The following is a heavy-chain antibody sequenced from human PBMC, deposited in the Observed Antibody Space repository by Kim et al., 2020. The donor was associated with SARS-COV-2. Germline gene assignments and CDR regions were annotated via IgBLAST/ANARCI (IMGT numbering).Heavy chain of an antibody. D-gene: IGHD3-9*01. V-gene: IGHV4-61*01. Sequence: SETLSLTCTVSGGSVSSGSYYRSWIRQPPGKGLEWIGYIYYSGSTNYNPSLKSRVTISVDTSKNQFSLKLSSVTAADTAVYYCARMQNYDILTGYSLFDYWGQGTLVTVSS. CDR2: IYYSGST. CDR1: GGSVSSGSYY. CDR3: ARMQNYDILTGYSLFDY. J-gene: IGHJ4*02.